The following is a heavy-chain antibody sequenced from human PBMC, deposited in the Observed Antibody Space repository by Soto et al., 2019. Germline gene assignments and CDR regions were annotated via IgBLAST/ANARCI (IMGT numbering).Heavy chain of an antibody. Sequence: ASVKVSCKASGYTFTSYDINWVRQATGQGLEWMGWMNPNSGNTGCAQKFQGRVTMTRNTSISTAYMELSSLRSEDTAVYYCARGFWSGYYVGSYYYYGMDVWGQGTTVTVSS. CDR3: ARGFWSGYYVGSYYYYGMDV. J-gene: IGHJ6*02. D-gene: IGHD3-3*01. CDR1: GYTFTSYD. V-gene: IGHV1-8*01. CDR2: MNPNSGNT.